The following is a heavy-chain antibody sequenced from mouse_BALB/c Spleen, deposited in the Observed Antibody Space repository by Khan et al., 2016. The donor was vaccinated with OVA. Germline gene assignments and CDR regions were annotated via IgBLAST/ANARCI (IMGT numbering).Heavy chain of an antibody. CDR3: GRGGGVDRFVY. Sequence: VQLQQSGAELVRPGVSVKISCKGSGYRFTDFTIHWVKQSHAKSLEWIGVISTYYGDADYNQKFKGKATMTVAKSSSTAYMELARLTSEDSAICDVGRGGGVDRFVYWGQGTLVTVSA. CDR2: ISTYYGDA. CDR1: GYRFTDFT. V-gene: IGHV1S137*01. J-gene: IGHJ3*01. D-gene: IGHD1-1*01.